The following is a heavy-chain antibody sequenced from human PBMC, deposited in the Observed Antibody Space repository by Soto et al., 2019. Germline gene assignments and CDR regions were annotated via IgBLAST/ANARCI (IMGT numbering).Heavy chain of an antibody. J-gene: IGHJ6*02. CDR1: GFTFSSYA. D-gene: IGHD3-22*01. CDR2: ISYDGSNK. CDR3: ARDSFDYYDSSGYYYYYYYGMDV. Sequence: QVQLVESGGGVVQPGRSLRLSCAASGFTFSSYAMHWVRQAPGKGLEWVAVISYDGSNKYYADSVKGRFTISRDNSKNPLYLQMNSLRAEDTAVYYCARDSFDYYDSSGYYYYYYYGMDVWGQGTTVTVSS. V-gene: IGHV3-30-3*01.